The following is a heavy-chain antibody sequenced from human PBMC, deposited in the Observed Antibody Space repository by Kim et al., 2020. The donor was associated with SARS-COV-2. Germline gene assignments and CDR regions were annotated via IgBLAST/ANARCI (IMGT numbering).Heavy chain of an antibody. CDR3: ARQLRGSGWYGTTVVTAFFVY. J-gene: IGHJ4*02. CDR2: IYYSGST. CDR1: GGSISSSSYY. V-gene: IGHV4-39*01. D-gene: IGHD6-19*01. Sequence: SETLSLTCTVSGGSISSSSYYWGWIRQPPGKGLEWIGSIYYSGSTYYNPSLKSRVTISVDTSKNQFSLKLSSVTAADTAVYYCARQLRGSGWYGTTVVTAFFVYWGQGTLVTVSS.